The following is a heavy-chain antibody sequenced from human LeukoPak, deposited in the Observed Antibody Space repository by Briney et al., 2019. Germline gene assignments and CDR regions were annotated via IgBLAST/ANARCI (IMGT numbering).Heavy chain of an antibody. V-gene: IGHV1-8*03. CDR3: ARTTSLTASGYDY. J-gene: IGHJ4*02. CDR1: GYTFTTYH. CDR2: MNPYSGDR. Sequence: ASVKVSCKTSGYTFTTYHINWVRQATGQGLEWLGWMNPYSGDRGYAQKFQGRLSITSDTSISTAYMELSSLRSDDTAVYFCARTTSLTASGYDYWGQGPLVTVSS. D-gene: IGHD4-17*01.